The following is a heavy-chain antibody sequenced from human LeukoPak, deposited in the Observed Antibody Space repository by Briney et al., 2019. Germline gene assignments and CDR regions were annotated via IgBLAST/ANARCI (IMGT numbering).Heavy chain of an antibody. J-gene: IGHJ4*02. CDR2: INPNSGGT. V-gene: IGHV1-2*02. Sequence: ASVKVSCTASGYTFTGYYMHWVRQAPGQGLEWMGWINPNSGGTNYAQKFQGRVTMTRDTSISTAYMELSRLRSDDTAVYYCARARYYYDSSGSPNYYWGQGTLVTVSS. CDR1: GYTFTGYY. CDR3: ARARYYYDSSGSPNYY. D-gene: IGHD3-22*01.